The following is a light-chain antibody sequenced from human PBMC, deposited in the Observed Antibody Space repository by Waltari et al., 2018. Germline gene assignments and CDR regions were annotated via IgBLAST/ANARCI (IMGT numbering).Light chain of an antibody. V-gene: IGKV3-15*01. CDR3: QQSYSTPRT. CDR1: QSVRSN. CDR2: DAS. J-gene: IGKJ1*01. Sequence: IVMTQSPATLSVSPGERPTLSCRARQSVRSNLAWYQQKPGQAPRLLIYDASTRATGVPARFSGSGSGTEFTLTISSLQPEDFATYYCQQSYSTPRTFGQGTKVEIK.